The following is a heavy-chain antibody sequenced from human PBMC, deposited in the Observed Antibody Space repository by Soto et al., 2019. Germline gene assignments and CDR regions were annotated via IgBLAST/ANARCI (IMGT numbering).Heavy chain of an antibody. CDR1: GFTVSSNY. CDR3: ARGGSGYYHYPFDY. D-gene: IGHD3-22*01. CDR2: IYNDGST. V-gene: IGHV3-66*01. Sequence: EVQLVESGGGLVQPGGSLRLSCAVSGFTVSSNYMSWVRQAPGKGLEWVLVIYNDGSTYYADSGKGRFTISRDNSKNTLYLQMNSLRAEDTAVYYCARGGSGYYHYPFDYWGQGTLVTVSS. J-gene: IGHJ4*02.